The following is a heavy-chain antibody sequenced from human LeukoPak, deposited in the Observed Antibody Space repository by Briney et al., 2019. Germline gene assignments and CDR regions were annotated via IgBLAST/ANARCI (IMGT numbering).Heavy chain of an antibody. J-gene: IGHJ5*02. CDR3: AREAAGIGRNWFDP. V-gene: IGHV6-1*01. CDR1: GDSISSLSAA. Sequence: SQTLSLTCAITGDSISSLSAAWAWVRQSPSRGLEWLGRTYYKSEWYNDYAVSVKSRITINPDTSKNQFSLQLNSVTPEDTAVYFCAREAAGIGRNWFDPWGQGTLVLVSS. CDR2: TYYKSEWYN. D-gene: IGHD6-13*01.